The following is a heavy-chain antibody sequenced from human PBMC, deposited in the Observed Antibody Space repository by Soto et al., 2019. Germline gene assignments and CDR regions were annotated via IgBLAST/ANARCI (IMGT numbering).Heavy chain of an antibody. Sequence: ASVKVSCKASGYTFPSSDINWVRQATGQGLEWMGWMNPNSGNTGYAQKFQGRVTMTRNTSISTAYMELSSLRSEDTAVYYCARGGTAMATRYYYYYYYMDVWGKGTTVTVSS. CDR3: ARGGTAMATRYYYYYYYMDV. CDR2: MNPNSGNT. D-gene: IGHD5-18*01. J-gene: IGHJ6*03. V-gene: IGHV1-8*01. CDR1: GYTFPSSD.